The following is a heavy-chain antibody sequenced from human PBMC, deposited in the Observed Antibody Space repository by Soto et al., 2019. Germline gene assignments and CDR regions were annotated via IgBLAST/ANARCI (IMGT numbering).Heavy chain of an antibody. J-gene: IGHJ4*02. V-gene: IGHV3-48*01. Sequence: PGGSLRLSCAASGFTFSSYSMNWVRQAPGKGLEWVSYISSSSSTIYYADSVKGRFTISRDNAKNSLYLQMNSLRAEDTAVYYCARDPHSGYDPRGGYLGQGTLVTVS. CDR3: ARDPHSGYDPRGGY. D-gene: IGHD5-12*01. CDR1: GFTFSSYS. CDR2: ISSSSSTI.